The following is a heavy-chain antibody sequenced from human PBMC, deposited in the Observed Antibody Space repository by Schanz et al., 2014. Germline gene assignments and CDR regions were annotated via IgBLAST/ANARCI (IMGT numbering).Heavy chain of an antibody. J-gene: IGHJ6*03. CDR1: GYTFTSDS. CDR2: INPSGGST. V-gene: IGHV1-46*01. CDR3: ARDAVALVPQDFMDV. Sequence: QVQLVQSGAEVKKPGASVKVSCKASGYTFTSDSMHWVRQAPGQGLEWMGMINPSGGSTTYAQKFQGRVTITADKSTSTASMELSSLRSEDTAVYYGARDAVALVPQDFMDVWGKGTPVTVSS. D-gene: IGHD2-15*01.